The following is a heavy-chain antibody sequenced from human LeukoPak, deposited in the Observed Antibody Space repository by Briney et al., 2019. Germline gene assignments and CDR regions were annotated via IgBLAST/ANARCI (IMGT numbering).Heavy chain of an antibody. CDR3: ARLTPAAGRLYFGD. V-gene: IGHV3-53*01. J-gene: IGHJ4*02. CDR1: GFTVNSNY. CDR2: LYNTGNT. Sequence: GGSLRLSCAASGFTVNSNYLSWARHAPGKGLEWVSTLYNTGNTSYANSVKGRFSIPRDNSTNTLFLQMNSLRAEDTAVYYCARLTPAAGRLYFGDWGPGTLVTVSS. D-gene: IGHD6-13*01.